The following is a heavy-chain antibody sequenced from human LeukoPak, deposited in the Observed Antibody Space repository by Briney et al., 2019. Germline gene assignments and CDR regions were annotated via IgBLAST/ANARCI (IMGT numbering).Heavy chain of an antibody. CDR2: INHSGST. CDR3: ARVPGFVGYFDY. J-gene: IGHJ4*02. D-gene: IGHD3-16*02. CDR1: GGSFSGYY. V-gene: IGHV4-34*01. Sequence: PSETLSLTCAAYGGSFSGYYWSWIRQPPGKGLEWIGEINHSGSTNYNPSLKSRVTISVDTSKNQFSLKLSSVTAADTAVYYCARVPGFVGYFDYWGQGTLVTVSS.